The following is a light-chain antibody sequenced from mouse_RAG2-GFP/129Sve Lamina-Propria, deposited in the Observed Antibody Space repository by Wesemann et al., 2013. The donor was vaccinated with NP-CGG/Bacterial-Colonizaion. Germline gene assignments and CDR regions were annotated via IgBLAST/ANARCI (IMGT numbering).Light chain of an antibody. CDR1: QDVGTA. CDR2: WTS. J-gene: IGKJ2*01. Sequence: DIVMTQSHKFMSTSVGDRVSITCKASQDVGTAVAWYQQKPGQSPKLLIYWTSTRHTGVPDRFTGSGSGTDFTLTISNMQSEDLAEYFCQQYNSYPLTFGGGTKLEIK. V-gene: IGKV6-23*01. CDR3: QQYNSYPLT.